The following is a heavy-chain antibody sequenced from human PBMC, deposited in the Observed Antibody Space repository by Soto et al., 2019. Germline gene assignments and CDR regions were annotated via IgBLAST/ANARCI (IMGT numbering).Heavy chain of an antibody. J-gene: IGHJ4*02. Sequence: SETLSLTCAVYGGSIGGYAWSWIRQPPGKGLEWIGEINHSGNTNYNPSLKSRVTISVDKSKNQFSVKLNSVTAADTAVYYCASISFTIFGVRQDQEYWYQGTLVTVSS. CDR2: INHSGNT. D-gene: IGHD3-3*01. CDR1: GGSIGGYA. CDR3: ASISFTIFGVRQDQEY. V-gene: IGHV4-34*01.